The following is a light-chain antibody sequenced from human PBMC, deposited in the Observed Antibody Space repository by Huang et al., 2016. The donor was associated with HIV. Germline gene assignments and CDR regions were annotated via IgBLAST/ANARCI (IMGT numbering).Light chain of an antibody. CDR2: GAS. Sequence: EIVLTQSPGTLSLSPGERATLSCRASQSVSNKFLAWYQQSLGQAPRLLIYGASSRATGIPDRFTGRGSGTDFTLTISRLEPEDFAVYYCQQYSSPLWTFGQGTKVEIK. J-gene: IGKJ1*01. CDR3: QQYSSPLWT. V-gene: IGKV3-20*01. CDR1: QSVSNKF.